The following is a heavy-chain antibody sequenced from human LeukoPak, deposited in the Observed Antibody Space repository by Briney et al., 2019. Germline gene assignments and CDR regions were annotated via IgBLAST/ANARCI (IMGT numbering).Heavy chain of an antibody. CDR3: AKSRNDYGGVFDY. V-gene: IGHV3-9*01. CDR1: GFTFDDYA. D-gene: IGHD4-23*01. J-gene: IGHJ4*02. CDR2: ISWNSGSI. Sequence: PGGSLRLSCAASGFTFDDYAMHWVRQAPGKGLEWVSGISWNSGSIGYADSVKGRFTISRDNAKNSLYLQMNSLRAEDTALYYCAKSRNDYGGVFDYWGQGTLVTVSS.